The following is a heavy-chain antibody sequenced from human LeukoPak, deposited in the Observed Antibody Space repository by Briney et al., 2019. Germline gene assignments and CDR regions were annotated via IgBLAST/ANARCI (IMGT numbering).Heavy chain of an antibody. J-gene: IGHJ4*02. CDR3: ARDPGGDNAY. CDR2: IFNDGST. Sequence: GGSLRLSCAASGFTVRSNYMSWVRRAPGKGLEWVSLIFNDGSTYYADSVKARFTISRDNSMDTLYLQMNSLRVEDTAAYYCARDPGGDNAYWGQGTLVTVSS. CDR1: GFTVRSNY. D-gene: IGHD4-17*01. V-gene: IGHV3-66*01.